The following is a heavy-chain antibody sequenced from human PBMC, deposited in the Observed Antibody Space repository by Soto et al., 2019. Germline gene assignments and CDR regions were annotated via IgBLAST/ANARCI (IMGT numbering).Heavy chain of an antibody. Sequence: LVESGGDLVYTGGSLRLSCVASGFRFSDHSMNWVRQAPGKGLQWISYISSNSDTTYYADSVKGRFTVSRDNAKNALFLQMTSLRDDGTATYPCARLPKESLVTAWGQGARVIVSS. V-gene: IGHV3-48*02. D-gene: IGHD2-21*02. J-gene: IGHJ4*02. CDR2: ISSNSDTT. CDR1: GFRFSDHS. CDR3: ARLPKESLVTA.